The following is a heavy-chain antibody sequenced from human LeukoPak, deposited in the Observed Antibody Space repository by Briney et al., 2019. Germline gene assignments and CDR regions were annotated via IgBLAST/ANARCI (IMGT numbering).Heavy chain of an antibody. J-gene: IGHJ4*02. CDR2: IGSSGSTV. D-gene: IGHD5-18*01. CDR1: GFTFSAYE. Sequence: GGSLRLSCAASGFTFSAYEMNWVRQAPGKGLEWVSYIGSSGSTVYYADSVKGRFTISRDNAKNSLYMQMESLRDEDTAIYYCARSYSYGGIHYWGQGTLVTVSS. CDR3: ARSYSYGGIHY. V-gene: IGHV3-48*03.